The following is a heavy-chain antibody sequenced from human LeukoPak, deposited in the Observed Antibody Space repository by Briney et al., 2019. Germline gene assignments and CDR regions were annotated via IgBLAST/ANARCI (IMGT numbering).Heavy chain of an antibody. CDR2: INPNSGGT. CDR3: ARGVGPRYFDL. D-gene: IGHD1-26*01. Sequence: ASVKVSCKASGYTFTGYYMHWVRQAPGQGLEWMGWINPNSGGTNYAQKSRGRVTMTRDTSISTAYMELSRLRSDDTAVYYCARGVGPRYFDLWGRGTLVTVSS. CDR1: GYTFTGYY. J-gene: IGHJ2*01. V-gene: IGHV1-2*02.